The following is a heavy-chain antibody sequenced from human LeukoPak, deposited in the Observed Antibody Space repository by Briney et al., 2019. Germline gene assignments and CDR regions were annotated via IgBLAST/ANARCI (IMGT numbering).Heavy chain of an antibody. CDR1: GYTFTGYY. Sequence: ASVKVSCKASGYTFTGYYMHWVRQAPGQGLEWTGWINPNSGGTNYAQKFQGWVTMTRDTSISTAYMELSRLRSDDTAVYYCAREKDSSGYSNWFDPWGQGTLVTVSS. CDR3: AREKDSSGYSNWFDP. V-gene: IGHV1-2*04. D-gene: IGHD3-22*01. J-gene: IGHJ5*02. CDR2: INPNSGGT.